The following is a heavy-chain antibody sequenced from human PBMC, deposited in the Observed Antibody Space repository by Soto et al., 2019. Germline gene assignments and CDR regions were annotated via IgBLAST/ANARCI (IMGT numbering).Heavy chain of an antibody. CDR1: GGSISSGGYY. J-gene: IGHJ5*02. CDR2: IYHSGST. CDR3: ARGAVPDWFDP. V-gene: IGHV4-31*03. Sequence: QVQLQESGPGLVKPSQTLSLTCTVSGGSISSGGYYWSWIRQHPGKGLEWIGYIYHSGSTYYNPSLKSRVTISVDTSKKQFSLKLSSGTAADTAVYYCARGAVPDWFDPWGQETLVNVSS.